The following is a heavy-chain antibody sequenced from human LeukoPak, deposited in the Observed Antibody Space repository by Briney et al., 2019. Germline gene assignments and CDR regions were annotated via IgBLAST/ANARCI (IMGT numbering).Heavy chain of an antibody. V-gene: IGHV3-23*01. D-gene: IGHD3-10*01. CDR3: AKISEGSYYGSGSYEDY. J-gene: IGHJ4*02. CDR1: GFTFSSYA. CDR2: ISGSGGST. Sequence: GGSLRLSCAASGFTFSSYAMSWVRQAPGKGLEWVSAISGSGGSTYYADSVKGRFTISRDNSKNTLYLQMNSLRAEDTAVYYCAKISEGSYYGSGSYEDYWGQGTLVTVSS.